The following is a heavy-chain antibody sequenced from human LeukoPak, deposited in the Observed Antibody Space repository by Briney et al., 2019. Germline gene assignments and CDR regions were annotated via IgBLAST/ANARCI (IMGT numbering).Heavy chain of an antibody. D-gene: IGHD3-10*01. CDR1: GDSISIWY. CDR2: IYRTGST. Sequence: ASETLSLTCSVSGDSISIWYWGWIRQPAGKGLEWIGRIYRTGSTNYNPSLKSRITMSMDTSKNQFSLKLTSVTAADTAVYYCARVRGSYFDYWGQGTPVTVSS. CDR3: ARVRGSYFDY. J-gene: IGHJ4*02. V-gene: IGHV4-4*07.